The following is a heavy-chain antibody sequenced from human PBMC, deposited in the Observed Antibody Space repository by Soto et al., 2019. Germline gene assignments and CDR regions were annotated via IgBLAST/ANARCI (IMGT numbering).Heavy chain of an antibody. J-gene: IGHJ4*02. D-gene: IGHD3-22*01. CDR1: GFTFSSYA. CDR2: ISYDGSNK. CDR3: ARDFGSSGYSPGEYFDY. V-gene: IGHV3-30-3*01. Sequence: GGSLRLSCAASGFTFSSYAMHWVRQAPGKGLEWVALISYDGSNKYYADSVKGRFTISRDNSKNTLYLQMNSLRAEDTAVYYCARDFGSSGYSPGEYFDYWGQGTLVTVSS.